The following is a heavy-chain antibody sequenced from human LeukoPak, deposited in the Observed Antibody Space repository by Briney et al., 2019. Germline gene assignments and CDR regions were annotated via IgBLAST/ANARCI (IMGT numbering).Heavy chain of an antibody. CDR2: IYTSGST. D-gene: IGHD2-8*02. CDR1: GGSISSYY. V-gene: IGHV4-4*07. Sequence: SETLSLTCTVSGGSISSYYWSWIRQPAGKRLEWIGRIYTSGSTNYNPSLKSRVTMSVDTSKNQFSLKLSSVTAADTAVYYCARDQFAALSFTGGFFGWFDPGGQGTLVAVPS. CDR3: ARDQFAALSFTGGFFGWFDP. J-gene: IGHJ5*02.